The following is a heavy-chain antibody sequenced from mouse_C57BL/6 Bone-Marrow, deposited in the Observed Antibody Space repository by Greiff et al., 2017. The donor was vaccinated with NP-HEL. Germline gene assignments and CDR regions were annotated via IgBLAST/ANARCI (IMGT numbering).Heavy chain of an antibody. CDR2: ISSGSSTI. Sequence: EVKLVESGGGLVKPGGSLKLSCAASGFTFSDYGMHWVRQAPEKGLEWVAYISSGSSTIYYADTVKGRFTISRDNAKNTLFLQITSLRAEDTAMYYGARRIYYDPWFAYWGQGTLVTVSA. D-gene: IGHD2-4*01. J-gene: IGHJ3*01. CDR3: ARRIYYDPWFAY. V-gene: IGHV5-17*01. CDR1: GFTFSDYG.